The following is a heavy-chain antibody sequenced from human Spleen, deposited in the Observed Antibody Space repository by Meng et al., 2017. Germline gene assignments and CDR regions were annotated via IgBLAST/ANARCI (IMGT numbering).Heavy chain of an antibody. CDR3: AKDIRYGSGRGIYYYYGMDV. V-gene: IGHV3-23*01. D-gene: IGHD3-10*01. Sequence: GESLKISCSASGFTFSRFAMNWVRQAPGKGLEWVSAMNDNGGRIYYADSVKGRFTISRDNSKDTLYLQMNSLRAEDTAVYYCAKDIRYGSGRGIYYYYGMDVWGQGTTVTVSS. J-gene: IGHJ6*02. CDR2: MNDNGGRI. CDR1: GFTFSRFA.